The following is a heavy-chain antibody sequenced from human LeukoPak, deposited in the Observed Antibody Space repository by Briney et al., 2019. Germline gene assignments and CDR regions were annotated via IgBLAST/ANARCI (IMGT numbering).Heavy chain of an antibody. V-gene: IGHV3-15*01. CDR2: IKSKTDGETT. D-gene: IGHD6-25*01. Sequence: PSETLSLTCTVSGGSISSYYWSWVRQAPGKGLEWVGRIKSKTDGETTDYAAPVKGRFTISRDDSKNTLFLQMNSLKTEDTGMYYCITGAAARRDTQNYFDPWGQGTLVTVSS. J-gene: IGHJ5*02. CDR1: GGSISSYY. CDR3: ITGAAARRDTQNYFDP.